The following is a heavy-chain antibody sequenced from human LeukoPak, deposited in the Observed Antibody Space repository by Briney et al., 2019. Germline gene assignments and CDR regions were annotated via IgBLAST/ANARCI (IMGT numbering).Heavy chain of an antibody. CDR2: ISYDGSNK. J-gene: IGHJ6*02. V-gene: IGHV3-30*03. CDR3: ASRAMDV. Sequence: PGRSLRLSCAASGFTFSSYGMHWVRQAPGKGLEWVAVISYDGSNKYYADSVKGRFTISRDNSKNTLYLQMNSLRAEDTAVYYCASRAMDVWSQGTTVTVSS. CDR1: GFTFSSYG.